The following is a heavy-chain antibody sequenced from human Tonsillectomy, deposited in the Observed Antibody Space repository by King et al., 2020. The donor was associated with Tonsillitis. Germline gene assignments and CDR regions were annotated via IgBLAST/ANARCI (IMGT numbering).Heavy chain of an antibody. V-gene: IGHV3-15*07. J-gene: IGHJ6*03. Sequence: VQLVESGGGLVTRGGSLRLSCAASGFTFTNARMNWVRQAPGKGLEWVGRIKSKTDGGTTDYAAPVQGRFTISRDDSKNTLYLQMNSLKTEDTALYYCTPHGPTSADYMDVWGKGTTVTVSS. CDR1: GFTFTNAR. CDR2: IKSKTDGGTT. D-gene: IGHD2-2*01. CDR3: TPHGPTSADYMDV.